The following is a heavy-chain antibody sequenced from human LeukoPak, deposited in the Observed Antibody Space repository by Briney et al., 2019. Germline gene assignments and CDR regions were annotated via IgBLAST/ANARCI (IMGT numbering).Heavy chain of an antibody. CDR2: IYTSGST. Sequence: SETLSLTCTVSGGSISSGSYYWSWIRRPAGKGLEWIGRIYTSGSTNYNPSLKSRVTISLDTSKNQFSLKLTSVTAADTAVYYCARLGGYSGYDLDYWGQGTLVTVSS. CDR1: GGSISSGSYY. J-gene: IGHJ4*02. D-gene: IGHD5-12*01. CDR3: ARLGGYSGYDLDY. V-gene: IGHV4-61*02.